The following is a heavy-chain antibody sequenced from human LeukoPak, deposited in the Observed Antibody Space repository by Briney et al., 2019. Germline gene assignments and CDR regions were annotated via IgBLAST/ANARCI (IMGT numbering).Heavy chain of an antibody. CDR3: ARDAHYYMDV. CDR1: GFTFSSYS. V-gene: IGHV3-48*04. J-gene: IGHJ6*03. Sequence: GGSLSLTCAASGFTFSSYSMNWVRQAPGKGLEWVSYISSSSSTIYYADSVKGRFTISRDNAKNSLYLQMNSLRAEDTAVYYCARDAHYYMDVWGEGTTVTVSS. CDR2: ISSSSSTI.